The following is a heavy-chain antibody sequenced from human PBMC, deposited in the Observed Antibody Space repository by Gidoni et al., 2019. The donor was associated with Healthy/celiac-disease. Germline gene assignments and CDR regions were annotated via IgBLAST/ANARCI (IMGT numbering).Heavy chain of an antibody. CDR1: GLTFDDYG. Sequence: EVQLVESGGGVVRPGGSLRLSCAASGLTFDDYGMSWVRQAPGKGLEWVWGINWNGGSTGYADSVKGRFTISRDKAKNSLYLQMNSLRAEDTALYYCARAAWGGYSGYDYAYFDYWGQGTLVTVSS. J-gene: IGHJ4*02. V-gene: IGHV3-20*04. CDR2: INWNGGST. D-gene: IGHD5-12*01. CDR3: ARAAWGGYSGYDYAYFDY.